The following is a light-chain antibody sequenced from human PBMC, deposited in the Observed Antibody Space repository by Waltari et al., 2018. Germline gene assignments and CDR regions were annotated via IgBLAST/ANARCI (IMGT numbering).Light chain of an antibody. CDR2: DAS. J-gene: IGKJ2*01. CDR1: QSIRTY. V-gene: IGKV3-11*01. Sequence: EIVLTQSPATLSLSPGETATLSCRASQSIRTYLGWYQQKPGQAPRLLLLDASSRATGIPARFGGTGSGTDFTLTVSDLEPEDFGIYYCQQRSIWPYTFGQGTRLEIK. CDR3: QQRSIWPYT.